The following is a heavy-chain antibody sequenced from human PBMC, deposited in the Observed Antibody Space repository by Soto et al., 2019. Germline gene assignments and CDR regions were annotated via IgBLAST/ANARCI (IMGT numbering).Heavy chain of an antibody. D-gene: IGHD6-19*01. J-gene: IGHJ4*02. CDR2: IWYDGSNK. CDR3: ARTKAVAAKTQYYFDY. Sequence: QVQLVESGGGVVQPGRSLRLSCAASGFSFSSYGMHWVRQAPGKGLEWVAVIWYDGSNKYYADSVKGRFTISRDNSKNXLYLQMNSLSAEDTAVYYCARTKAVAAKTQYYFDYWGQGTLVTVSS. CDR1: GFSFSSYG. V-gene: IGHV3-33*01.